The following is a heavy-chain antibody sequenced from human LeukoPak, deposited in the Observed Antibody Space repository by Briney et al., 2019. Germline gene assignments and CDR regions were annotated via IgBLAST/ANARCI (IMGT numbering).Heavy chain of an antibody. CDR2: INHSGST. CDR3: ARGRRWFVDY. J-gene: IGHJ4*02. V-gene: IGHV4-34*01. CDR1: GGSFSGYY. D-gene: IGHD3-10*01. Sequence: SETLSLTCAVYGGSFSGYYWSWIRQPPGKGLEWIGEINHSGSTNYNPSLKSRVTISVDTSKNQFSLKPSSVTAADTAVYYCARGRRWFVDYWGQGTLVTVSS.